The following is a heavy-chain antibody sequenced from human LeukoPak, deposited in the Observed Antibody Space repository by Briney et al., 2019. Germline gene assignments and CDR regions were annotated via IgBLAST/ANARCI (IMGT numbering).Heavy chain of an antibody. CDR3: TKDITPGGADV. V-gene: IGHV3-9*01. Sequence: GRSLRLSCVASGFTLDRYAMHWARQAPGKGLEWVAGFSLDTDRIDYADSVKGRFTVSKDDAKKTLYLQMNNLRTEDTALYFCTKDITPGGADVWGQGTTVTVSS. J-gene: IGHJ6*02. CDR1: GFTLDRYA. D-gene: IGHD3-10*01. CDR2: FSLDTDRI.